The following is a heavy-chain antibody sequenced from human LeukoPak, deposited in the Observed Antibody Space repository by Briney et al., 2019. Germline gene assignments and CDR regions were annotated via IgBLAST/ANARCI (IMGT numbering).Heavy chain of an antibody. V-gene: IGHV3-30*18. J-gene: IGHJ4*02. CDR2: ISYDGSNK. CDR1: GFTFSSYG. CDR3: AKDSIVGATTPADY. Sequence: GSLRLSCAASGFTFSSYGMHWVRQAPGKGLEWVAVISYDGSNKYYADSVKGRFTISRDNSKNTLYLQMNSLRAEDTAVYYCAKDSIVGATTPADYWGQGTLVTVSS. D-gene: IGHD1-26*01.